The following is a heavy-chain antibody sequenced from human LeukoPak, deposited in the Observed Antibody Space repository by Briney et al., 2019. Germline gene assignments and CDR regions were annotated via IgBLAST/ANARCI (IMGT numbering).Heavy chain of an antibody. CDR2: INHDGTT. CDR3: ARVKCWFSGLRFLEGSRRPYYAFDI. J-gene: IGHJ3*02. Sequence: TSETLSLTWAVYGGSFSGSYWGCVRQPPGEGLEWMGEINHDGTTNNNPSLKSRITISVDTSKNQFSLKLSSVPAADTAVYYCARVKCWFSGLRFLEGSRRPYYAFDIWGQGTMVTVSS. V-gene: IGHV4-34*01. D-gene: IGHD3-3*01. CDR1: GGSFSGSY.